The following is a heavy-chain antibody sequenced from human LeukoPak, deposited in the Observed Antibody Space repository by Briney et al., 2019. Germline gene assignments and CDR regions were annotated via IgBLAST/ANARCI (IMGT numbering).Heavy chain of an antibody. CDR1: GYTFTSYD. Sequence: ASVRVSCKASGYTFTSYDINWVRQATGQGLEWMGWMNPNSGNTGYAQKFQGRVTITRNTSISTAYMELSSLRSEDTAVYYCARSSGYSGYFDYWGQGTLVTVSS. CDR3: ARSSGYSGYFDY. V-gene: IGHV1-8*03. CDR2: MNPNSGNT. J-gene: IGHJ4*02. D-gene: IGHD3-22*01.